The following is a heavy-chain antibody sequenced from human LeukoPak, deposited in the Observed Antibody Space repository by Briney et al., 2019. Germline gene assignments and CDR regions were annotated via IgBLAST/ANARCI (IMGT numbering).Heavy chain of an antibody. V-gene: IGHV4-38-2*02. Sequence: SETLSLTCTVSGYSISSGYYWGWIRQPAGKGLEWIGRIYPSGSTNYNPSLTSRVTISVDTSKNQFSLKLSFVTAADTAVYYCARVSYQEGVDYWGQGTLVTVSS. CDR2: IYPSGST. CDR3: ARVSYQEGVDY. CDR1: GYSISSGYY. D-gene: IGHD2-2*01. J-gene: IGHJ4*02.